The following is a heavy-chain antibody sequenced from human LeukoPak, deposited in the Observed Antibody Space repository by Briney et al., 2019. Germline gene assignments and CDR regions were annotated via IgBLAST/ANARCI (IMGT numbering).Heavy chain of an antibody. Sequence: PSDTLSLTCAVSGYSISSGYYWGWIRQPPGKGLEWIGSIYHSGSTYYNPSLKSRVTISVDTSKNQFSLKLSSVTAADTAVYYCARHRLRFLESAMDVWGKGTTVTVSS. D-gene: IGHD3-3*01. J-gene: IGHJ6*03. V-gene: IGHV4-38-2*01. CDR3: ARHRLRFLESAMDV. CDR1: GYSISSGYY. CDR2: IYHSGST.